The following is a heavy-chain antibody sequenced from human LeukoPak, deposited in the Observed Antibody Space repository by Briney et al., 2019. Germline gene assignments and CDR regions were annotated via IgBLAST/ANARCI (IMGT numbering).Heavy chain of an antibody. V-gene: IGHV4-34*01. Sequence: SETLSLTCAVYGGSFSGYYWSWIRQPPGKGLEWIGEINHSGSTNYNPSLKSRVTISVDTSKNQFSLKLSSVTAADTAVYYCARCTGRGTVPWGQGTLVTVSS. J-gene: IGHJ5*02. CDR3: ARCTGRGTVP. CDR2: INHSGST. D-gene: IGHD3-10*02. CDR1: GGSFSGYY.